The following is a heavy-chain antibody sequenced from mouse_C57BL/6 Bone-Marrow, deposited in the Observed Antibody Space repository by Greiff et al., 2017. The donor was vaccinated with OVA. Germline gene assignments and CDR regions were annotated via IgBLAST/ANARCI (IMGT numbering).Heavy chain of an antibody. Sequence: EVHLVESGGGLVKPGGSLKLSCAASGFTFSSYAMSWVRQTPEKRLEWVATISDGGSYTYYPDNVKGRFTISRDNAKNNLYLQMSHLKSEDTAMYYCARHYGNSFAYWGQGTLVTVSA. CDR2: ISDGGSYT. V-gene: IGHV5-4*01. CDR1: GFTFSSYA. CDR3: ARHYGNSFAY. J-gene: IGHJ3*01. D-gene: IGHD2-1*01.